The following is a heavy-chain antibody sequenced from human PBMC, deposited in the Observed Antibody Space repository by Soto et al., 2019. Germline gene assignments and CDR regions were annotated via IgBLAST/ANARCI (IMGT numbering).Heavy chain of an antibody. CDR1: GFTFSSYS. CDR3: ARDNGGVVVVAAPANVGGDY. CDR2: ISSSSSTI. J-gene: IGHJ4*02. D-gene: IGHD2-15*01. V-gene: IGHV3-48*01. Sequence: EVQLVESGGGLVQPGGSLRLSCAASGFTFSSYSMNWVRQAPGKGLEWVSYISSSSSTIYYADSVKGRFTISRDNAKNSLYLQMNSLRAEDTAVYYCARDNGGVVVVAAPANVGGDYWGQGTLVTVSS.